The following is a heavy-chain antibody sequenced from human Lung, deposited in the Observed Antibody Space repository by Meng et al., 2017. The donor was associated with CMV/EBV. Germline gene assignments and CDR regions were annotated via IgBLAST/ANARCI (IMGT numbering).Heavy chain of an antibody. Sequence: ASVKVSCQASGYLFTGHFVHWVRQAPGQGLEWMGWINPNSGGTKYTQKFQGKVTMTRDTSISTVYMELSGLRPDDTAMYYCARAQNTTSADYYNYGIDVWGQGTTVTVSS. CDR1: GYLFTGHF. CDR2: INPNSGGT. J-gene: IGHJ6*02. CDR3: ARAQNTTSADYYNYGIDV. D-gene: IGHD1-14*01. V-gene: IGHV1-2*02.